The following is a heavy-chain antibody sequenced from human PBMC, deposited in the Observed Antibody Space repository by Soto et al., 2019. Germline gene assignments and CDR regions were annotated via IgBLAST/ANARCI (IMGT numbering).Heavy chain of an antibody. Sequence: QVQLQESGPGLVKPSQTLSLTCTVSGGSISSGDYYWSWIRQPPGKGLEWIGYIYYSGSTYYNPSLKSRVTISVDTSKNQFSLKLSSVTAADTAVYYCARFPGAAWGTTSWYGDYWGQGTLVTVSS. V-gene: IGHV4-30-4*01. CDR1: GGSISSGDYY. J-gene: IGHJ4*02. CDR3: ARFPGAAWGTTSWYGDY. D-gene: IGHD6-13*01. CDR2: IYYSGST.